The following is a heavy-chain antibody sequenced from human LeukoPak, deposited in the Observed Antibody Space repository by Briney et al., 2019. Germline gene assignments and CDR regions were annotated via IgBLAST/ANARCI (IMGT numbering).Heavy chain of an antibody. CDR2: IRSKAYGGTT. J-gene: IGHJ4*02. D-gene: IGHD3-22*01. Sequence: GGSLRLSCTASGFTFGDYAMSWFRQAPGKGLEWVGFIRSKAYGGTTEYAASVKGRFTISRDDSKSIAYLQMNSLKTEDTAVYYCTRDQQYCDSSGYSDYWGQGTLVTVSS. V-gene: IGHV3-49*03. CDR3: TRDQQYCDSSGYSDY. CDR1: GFTFGDYA.